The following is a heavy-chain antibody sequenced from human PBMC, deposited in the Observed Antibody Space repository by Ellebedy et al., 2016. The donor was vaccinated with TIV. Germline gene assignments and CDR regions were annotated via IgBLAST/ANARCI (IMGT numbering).Heavy chain of an antibody. CDR3: ARRGSYGDYAVQINSWFDT. J-gene: IGHJ5*02. CDR2: IYQDCGVQ. D-gene: IGHD3-16*01. Sequence: GGSLRPSCPPPGFSFRSYWMSWVLQARGKGLEWVANIYQDCGVQHYVDSVKGRFTISRDNADNSLFLQMNSLRAEDTDAYYCARRGSYGDYAVQINSWFDTWGRGTLVAVSS. V-gene: IGHV3-7*01. CDR1: GFSFRSYW.